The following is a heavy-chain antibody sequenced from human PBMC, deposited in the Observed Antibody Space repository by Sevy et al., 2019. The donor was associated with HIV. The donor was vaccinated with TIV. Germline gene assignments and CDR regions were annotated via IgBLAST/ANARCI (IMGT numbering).Heavy chain of an antibody. CDR3: AREGCTKPHDY. CDR2: LSFGCGEI. Sequence: GGSLRLSCAASGFTFSKYSMSWVRQPPGKGLEWVSTLSFGCGEINYAGSVKGRFTISRDNSKSSVYLKMNNLRPEDTAVYYCAREGCTKPHDYWGQGTLVTVSS. V-gene: IGHV3-23*01. J-gene: IGHJ4*02. D-gene: IGHD2-8*01. CDR1: GFTFSKYS.